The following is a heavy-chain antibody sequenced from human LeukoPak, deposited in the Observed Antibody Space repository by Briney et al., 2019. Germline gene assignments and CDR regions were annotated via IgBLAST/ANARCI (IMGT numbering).Heavy chain of an antibody. V-gene: IGHV4-34*01. CDR3: ASLLRVVVPAAIRDY. CDR2: IYYSGST. Sequence: PSETLSLTCAVYGGSFSGYYWSWIRQPPGKGLEWIGSIYYSGSTYYNPSLKSRVTISVDTSKNQFSLKLSSVTAADTAVYYCASLLRVVVPAAIRDYWGQGTLVTVSS. D-gene: IGHD2-2*02. CDR1: GGSFSGYY. J-gene: IGHJ4*02.